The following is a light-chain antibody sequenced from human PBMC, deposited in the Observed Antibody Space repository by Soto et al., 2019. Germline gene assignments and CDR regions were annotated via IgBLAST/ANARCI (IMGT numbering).Light chain of an antibody. V-gene: IGKV3-11*01. J-gene: IGKJ3*01. CDR1: QSVSSY. CDR2: DAS. Sequence: EIVLTQSPATLSLSPGERATLSCRASQSVSSYLAWYQQKPGQAPRLLIYDASNRATGIPARFSGSGSGTAFTLTISSLEPEDFAVYYCQQRCNWPPFTFGPGTKVDIK. CDR3: QQRCNWPPFT.